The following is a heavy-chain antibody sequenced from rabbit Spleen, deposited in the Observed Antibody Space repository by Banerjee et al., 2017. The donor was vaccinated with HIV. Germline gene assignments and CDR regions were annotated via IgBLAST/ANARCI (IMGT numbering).Heavy chain of an antibody. CDR2: IDSGSSGFT. V-gene: IGHV1S40*01. CDR1: GVSFSSSSY. Sequence: QSLEESGGDLVKPGASLTLTCTASGVSFSSSSYMCWVRQAPGKGLEWIACIDSGSSGFTYFATWAKGRFTCSKTSSTTVTLQMTRLTAADTATYFCARDTSSSFSSYGMDLWFQGTLVTVS. D-gene: IGHD1-1*01. CDR3: ARDTSSSFSSYGMDL. J-gene: IGHJ6*01.